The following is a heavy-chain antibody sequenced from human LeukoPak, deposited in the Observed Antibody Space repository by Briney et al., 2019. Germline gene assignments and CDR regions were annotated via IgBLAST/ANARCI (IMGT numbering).Heavy chain of an antibody. V-gene: IGHV1-8*01. J-gene: IGHJ3*02. CDR2: MNPNSGNT. Sequence: GASVKVSCKASGYTCTSYDINWVRQATGQGLEWMGWMNPNSGNTGYAQKFQGRVTMTRNTSISTAYMELSSLRSEDTAVYYCARDYGDYENDAFDIWGQGTMVTVSS. CDR3: ARDYGDYENDAFDI. D-gene: IGHD4-17*01. CDR1: GYTCTSYD.